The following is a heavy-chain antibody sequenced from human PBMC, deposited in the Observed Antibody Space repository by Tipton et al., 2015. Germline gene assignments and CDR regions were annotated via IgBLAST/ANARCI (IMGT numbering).Heavy chain of an antibody. Sequence: QLVQSGAEVKKPGASVKVSCKASDYTFTDYGISWVRQAPGQGLEWMGIIDLGRGTTKYAQEFQGRVTMTRDTSTTTVHMELSSLRSEDTAVYYCARGEYDWSDPSTDFWGQGTLVTVS. CDR2: IDLGRGTT. V-gene: IGHV1-46*01. CDR3: ARGEYDWSDPSTDF. D-gene: IGHD1-20*01. CDR1: DYTFTDYG. J-gene: IGHJ4*02.